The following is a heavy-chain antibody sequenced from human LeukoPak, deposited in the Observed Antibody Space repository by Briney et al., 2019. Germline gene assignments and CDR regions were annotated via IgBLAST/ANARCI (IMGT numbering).Heavy chain of an antibody. D-gene: IGHD3-22*01. CDR1: GYTFTGYY. V-gene: IGHV1-2*02. CDR3: ARDRGYYDSSGYPNAFDI. J-gene: IGHJ3*02. Sequence: GASVKVSCKASGYTFTGYYMHWVRQAPGQGLEWMGWINPNSGGTNCAQKFQGRVTMTRDTSISTAYMELSRLRSDDTAVYYCARDRGYYDSSGYPNAFDIWGQGTMVTVSS. CDR2: INPNSGGT.